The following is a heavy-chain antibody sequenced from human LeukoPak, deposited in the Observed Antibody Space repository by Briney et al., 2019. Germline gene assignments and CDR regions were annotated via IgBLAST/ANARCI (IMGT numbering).Heavy chain of an antibody. D-gene: IGHD5-24*01. CDR3: ARGWLQLSAVAFDI. Sequence: PSETLSLTCTVSGGSISSYYWSWIRQPPGKGLEWIGYIYYSGSTNYNPSLKSRVTISVDTSKNQFSLKLSSVTAADTAVYYCARGWLQLSAVAFDIWGQGTMVTVSS. CDR1: GGSISSYY. V-gene: IGHV4-59*01. J-gene: IGHJ3*02. CDR2: IYYSGST.